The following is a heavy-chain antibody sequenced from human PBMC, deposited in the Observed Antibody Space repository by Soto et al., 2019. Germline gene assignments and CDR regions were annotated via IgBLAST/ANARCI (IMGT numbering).Heavy chain of an antibody. CDR3: ARALASYDYVWGSHPGGMDV. D-gene: IGHD3-16*01. CDR1: GASISSYY. J-gene: IGHJ6*02. Sequence: SETLSLTCTVSGASISSYYWSWIRQPPGKGLEWIGYIYKSGTTKYNPSLKSRVTISVDTSKNQFSLKLSSVAAADTAVYYCARALASYDYVWGSHPGGMDVWGQGATVTVS. CDR2: IYKSGTT. V-gene: IGHV4-59*01.